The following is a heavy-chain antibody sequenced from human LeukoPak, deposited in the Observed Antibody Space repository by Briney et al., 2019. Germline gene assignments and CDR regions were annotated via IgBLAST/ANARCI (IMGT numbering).Heavy chain of an antibody. CDR3: ARGRPDSSGWYFDPDFDY. CDR2: IYYSGST. D-gene: IGHD6-19*01. J-gene: IGHJ4*02. CDR1: GGSISSSSYY. V-gene: IGHV4-39*01. Sequence: SETLSLTCTVSGGSISSSSYYWGWIRQPPGKGLEWIGSIYYSGSTYYNPSLKSRVTISVDTSKNQFSLKLSSVTAADTAVYYRARGRPDSSGWYFDPDFDYWGQGTLVTVSS.